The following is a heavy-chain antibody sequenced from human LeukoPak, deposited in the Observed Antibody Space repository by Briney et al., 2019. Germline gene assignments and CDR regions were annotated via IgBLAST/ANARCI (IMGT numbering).Heavy chain of an antibody. CDR2: IYYSGST. J-gene: IGHJ3*02. Sequence: SETLSLTCTVSGGSISSYYWSWIRQPPGKGLEWIGYIYYSGSTNCNPSLKSRVTISVDTSKNQFSLKLSSVTAADTAVYYCARDRGVVVTAIDAFDIWGQGTMVTVSS. CDR3: ARDRGVVVTAIDAFDI. CDR1: GGSISSYY. V-gene: IGHV4-59*01. D-gene: IGHD2-21*02.